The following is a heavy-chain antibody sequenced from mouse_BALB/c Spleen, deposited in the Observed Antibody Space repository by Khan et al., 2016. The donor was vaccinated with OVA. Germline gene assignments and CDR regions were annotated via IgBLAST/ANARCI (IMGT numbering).Heavy chain of an antibody. CDR2: ITYSGST. J-gene: IGHJ1*01. Sequence: EVQLQESGPGLVKPSQSLSLSCTVTGYSITSDYAWYWIRQFPGNKLEWMGYITYSGSTSYNPPFKSRTTISRDTSKNQSFLQLNAVTAEDTATYVCRRRSVWGAGTTVTVSS. V-gene: IGHV3-2*02. CDR3: RRRSV. CDR1: GYSITSDYA.